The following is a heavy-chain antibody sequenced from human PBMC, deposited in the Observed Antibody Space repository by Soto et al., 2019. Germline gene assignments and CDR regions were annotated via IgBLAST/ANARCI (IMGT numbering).Heavy chain of an antibody. V-gene: IGHV1-24*01. D-gene: IGHD6-13*01. CDR3: AAGVAGTEFDY. Sequence: ASVKVSCKVSGYSFSELSMHWVRQAPGKGLEWMGGFDPEEGETIYPQKFQGKVTVTEDTSXDTAYMELSSLLSEDTAVYYCAAGVAGTEFDYWGQGTVVTVSS. CDR2: FDPEEGET. J-gene: IGHJ4*02. CDR1: GYSFSELS.